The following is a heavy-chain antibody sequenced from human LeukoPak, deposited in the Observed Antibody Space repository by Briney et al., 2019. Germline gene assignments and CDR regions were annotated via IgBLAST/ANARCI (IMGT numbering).Heavy chain of an antibody. J-gene: IGHJ2*01. D-gene: IGHD3-3*01. CDR3: ARHAWRFMGIGSSYWYFDL. CDR1: GGSVTSHF. Sequence: SETLSLTCTVSGGSVTSHFWSWIRQPPGRGLEYIGYSSYTGNTRYNPSLEGRVTISVDTSKNQFSLKLSSVTAADTAVYYCARHAWRFMGIGSSYWYFDLWGRGTLVTVSS. V-gene: IGHV4-59*08. CDR2: SSYTGNT.